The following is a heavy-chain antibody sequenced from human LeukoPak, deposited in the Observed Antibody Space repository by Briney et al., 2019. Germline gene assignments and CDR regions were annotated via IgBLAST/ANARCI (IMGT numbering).Heavy chain of an antibody. D-gene: IGHD3-10*01. CDR2: ISAYNGNT. CDR1: GYTFTSYG. CDR3: ARDPGALWFGELEAFDI. V-gene: IGHV1-18*01. J-gene: IGHJ3*02. Sequence: ASVKVSCKASGYTFTSYGISWVRQAPGQGLEWMGWISAYNGNTNYAQKLQGRVTMTTDTSTSTAYMELRSLRSDDTAVYYCARDPGALWFGELEAFDIWGQGTMVTVSS.